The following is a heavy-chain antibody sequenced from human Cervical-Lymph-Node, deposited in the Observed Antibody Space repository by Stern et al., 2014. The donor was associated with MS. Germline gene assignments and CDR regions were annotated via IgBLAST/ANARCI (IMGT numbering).Heavy chain of an antibody. CDR2: IKSKTDGGTT. Sequence: EVHLVESGGGLVKPGGSLRLSCAASGFTFSNAWMSWVRQAPGKGLEWVGRIKSKTDGGTTDYAAPVKGRFTISRDDSKNTLYLEMNSLKTEDTAVYYCTPDYHYYGMDVWGQGTTVTVSS. J-gene: IGHJ6*02. CDR1: GFTFSNAW. V-gene: IGHV3-15*01. CDR3: TPDYHYYGMDV.